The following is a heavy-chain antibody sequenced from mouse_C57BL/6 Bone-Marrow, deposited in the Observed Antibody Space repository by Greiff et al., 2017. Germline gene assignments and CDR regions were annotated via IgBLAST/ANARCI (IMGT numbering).Heavy chain of an antibody. V-gene: IGHV1-4*01. CDR3: ARVGFITTVGVPFDY. CDR2: INPSSGYT. Sequence: VQLQQSGAELARPGASVKMSCKASGYTFTSYTMHWVKQRPGQGLEWIGYINPSSGYTKYNQKFKDKATLTADKSSSTAYMQLSSLTSEDSAGYYCARVGFITTVGVPFDYWGQGTTLTVSS. D-gene: IGHD1-1*01. J-gene: IGHJ2*01. CDR1: GYTFTSYT.